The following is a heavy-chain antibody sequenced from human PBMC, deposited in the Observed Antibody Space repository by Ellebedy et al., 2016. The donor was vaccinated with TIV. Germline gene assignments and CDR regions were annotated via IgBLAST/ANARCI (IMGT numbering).Heavy chain of an antibody. J-gene: IGHJ4*02. CDR2: IWYDGSNK. Sequence: GESLKISCAASGFTFSSYGMHWVRQAPGKGLEWVAVIWYDGSNKYYADSVKGRFTISRDNSKNTLYLQMNSLRAEDTAVYYCARDESSNYFDYWGQGTLVTVSS. CDR3: ARDESSNYFDY. CDR1: GFTFSSYG. V-gene: IGHV3-33*01. D-gene: IGHD3-22*01.